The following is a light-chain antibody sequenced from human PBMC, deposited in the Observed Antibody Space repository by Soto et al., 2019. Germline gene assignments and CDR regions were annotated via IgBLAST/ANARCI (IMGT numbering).Light chain of an antibody. Sequence: QSALTQPASVSGSPGQSITISCTGTSSDVGGYNYVPLYQPPPCKAPKLMIYDVNNRPSGVSNRFSDSKSGNTASLTISGLQAEDEADYYCSSYTTSSTLIVGGGTKLTVL. CDR1: SSDVGGYNY. CDR2: DVN. V-gene: IGLV2-14*03. CDR3: SSYTTSSTLI. J-gene: IGLJ2*01.